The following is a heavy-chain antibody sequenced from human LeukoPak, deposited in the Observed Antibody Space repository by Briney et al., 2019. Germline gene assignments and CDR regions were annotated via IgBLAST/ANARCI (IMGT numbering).Heavy chain of an antibody. CDR2: INHSGST. D-gene: IGHD3-9*01. CDR1: GGSFSGYY. J-gene: IGHJ4*02. Sequence: SETLSLTCAVYGGSFSGYYWSWIRHPPWKRLEWIGEINHSGSTNYNPSLKSRVTISVDTSKNQFSLKLSSVTAADTAVYYCARGNTRNYDILTGYPYFDYWGQGTLVTVSS. V-gene: IGHV4-34*01. CDR3: ARGNTRNYDILTGYPYFDY.